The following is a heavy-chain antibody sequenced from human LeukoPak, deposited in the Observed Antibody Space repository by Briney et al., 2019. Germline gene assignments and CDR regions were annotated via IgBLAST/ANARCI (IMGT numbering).Heavy chain of an antibody. CDR1: GFTFSSYA. CDR3: ARDSSQCSGSYSFDFDY. Sequence: GGSLRLSCAASGFTFSSYAMHWVRQAPGKGLEWVAVISYDGSNKYYADSVKGRFTISRDNSKNTLYLQMNSLRAEDTAVYYCARDSSQCSGSYSFDFDYWGQGTLVTVSS. J-gene: IGHJ4*02. D-gene: IGHD1-26*01. V-gene: IGHV3-30*04. CDR2: ISYDGSNK.